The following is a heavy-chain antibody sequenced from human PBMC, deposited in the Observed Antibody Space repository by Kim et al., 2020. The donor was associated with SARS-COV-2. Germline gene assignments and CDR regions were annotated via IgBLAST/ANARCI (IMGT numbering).Heavy chain of an antibody. Sequence: LSLTCAVSGFTFSSFWMTWVRQAPGKGLEWVADIKPDGSETYYADSVKGRFTISRDNAQKSMYLQMNSLRAEDTAVYYCARARIDVWGQGTTVTVSS. V-gene: IGHV3-7*03. CDR3: ARARIDV. CDR1: GFTFSSFW. J-gene: IGHJ6*02. D-gene: IGHD2-15*01. CDR2: IKPDGSET.